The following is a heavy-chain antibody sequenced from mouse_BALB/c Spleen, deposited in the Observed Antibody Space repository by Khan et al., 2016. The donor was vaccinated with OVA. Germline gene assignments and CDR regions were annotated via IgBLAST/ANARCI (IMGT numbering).Heavy chain of an antibody. CDR3: ARRNYFGYTFAY. D-gene: IGHD1-2*01. Sequence: QVQLQQPGAELARPGASVKLSCKASGYTFTDYYINWVKQRTGQGLEWIGEISPGSGDTYYNETFKGKATLTADKSSSTVYMQLSSLTAEASAVYCGARRNYFGYTFAYWGQGTLVTVSA. J-gene: IGHJ3*01. CDR1: GYTFTDYY. V-gene: IGHV1-77*01. CDR2: ISPGSGDT.